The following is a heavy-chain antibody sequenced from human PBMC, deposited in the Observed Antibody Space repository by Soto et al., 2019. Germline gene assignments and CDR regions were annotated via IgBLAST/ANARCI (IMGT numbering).Heavy chain of an antibody. CDR3: ARDLAPAARYYYYYGMDV. CDR2: INPNSGGT. J-gene: IGHJ6*02. CDR1: GYTFTSYG. V-gene: IGHV1-2*04. Sequence: TSVKVSCKASGYTFTSYGISWVRQAPGQGLEWMGWINPNSGGTNYAQKFQGWVTMTRDTSISTAYMELSRLRSDDTAVYYCARDLAPAARYYYYYGMDVWGQGTTVTVSS. D-gene: IGHD2-2*01.